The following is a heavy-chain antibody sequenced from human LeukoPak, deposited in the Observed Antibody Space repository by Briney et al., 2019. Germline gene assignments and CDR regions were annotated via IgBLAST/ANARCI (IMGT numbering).Heavy chain of an antibody. Sequence: PSETLSLTCTVSGGSISSGSYYWSWIRQLAGKGLEWIGRIYTSGSTNYNPSLKSRVTISVDTSKNQFSLKLSSVTAADTAVYYCARVGGSSAQDYWGQGTLVTVSS. CDR2: IYTSGST. V-gene: IGHV4-61*02. CDR3: ARVGGSSAQDY. D-gene: IGHD1-26*01. J-gene: IGHJ4*02. CDR1: GGSISSGSYY.